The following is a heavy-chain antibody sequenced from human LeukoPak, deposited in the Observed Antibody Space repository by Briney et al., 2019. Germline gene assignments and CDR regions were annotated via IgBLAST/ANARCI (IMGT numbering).Heavy chain of an antibody. CDR2: FDPEDGET. CDR1: GYTLTELS. V-gene: IGHV1-24*01. Sequence: ASVKVSCKVSGYTLTELSMHWVRQAPGKGLEWMGGFDPEDGETIYAQKFQGKVTMTEDTSTDTAYMELSSLRSEDTAVYYCATDPITGTTSTYWGQGTLVTVSS. J-gene: IGHJ4*02. CDR3: ATDPITGTTSTY. D-gene: IGHD1-20*01.